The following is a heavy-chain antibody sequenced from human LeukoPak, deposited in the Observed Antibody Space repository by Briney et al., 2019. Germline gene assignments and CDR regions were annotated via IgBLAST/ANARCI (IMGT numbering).Heavy chain of an antibody. CDR2: IRYDGSNK. CDR3: AKGMQWLVSNYFDH. V-gene: IGHV3-30*02. J-gene: IGHJ4*02. CDR1: GFTFSSYG. D-gene: IGHD6-19*01. Sequence: PGGSLRLSCAASGFTFSSYGMHWVRQAPGKGLEWVAFIRYDGSNKYYADSVKGRFTISRDNSKNTLYLQMNSLRAEDTAVYYCAKGMQWLVSNYFDHWGQGTLVAVSS.